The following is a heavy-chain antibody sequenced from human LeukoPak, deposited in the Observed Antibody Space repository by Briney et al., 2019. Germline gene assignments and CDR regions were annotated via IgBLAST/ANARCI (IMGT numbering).Heavy chain of an antibody. J-gene: IGHJ4*02. CDR1: GFTLSSYA. CDR3: AKDIYAYVTNCFFDY. Sequence: PGGSLRLSCAASGFTLSSYAMSRVRQAPGTGLEWVSGSTVGGTNTHYADSVKGRFTISRDHSKNMLYLQMNSLRAEDTAIYYCAKDIYAYVTNCFFDYWGQGSLVTVSS. D-gene: IGHD4-17*01. V-gene: IGHV3-23*01. CDR2: STVGGTNT.